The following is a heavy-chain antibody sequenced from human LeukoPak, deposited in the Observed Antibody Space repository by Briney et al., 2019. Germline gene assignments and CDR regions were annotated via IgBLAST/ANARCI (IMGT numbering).Heavy chain of an antibody. CDR3: AKEQTSSGFFDY. CDR1: GGSFSGYY. V-gene: IGHV3-23*01. CDR2: ISGSGTRT. J-gene: IGHJ4*02. D-gene: IGHD2-2*01. Sequence: PSETLSLTCAVYGGSFSGYYWSWIRQPPGKGLEWVSAISGSGTRTYYADSVKGRFTISRDNSKNTLYLQMNSLRAEDRAVYYCAKEQTSSGFFDYWGQGALVTVSS.